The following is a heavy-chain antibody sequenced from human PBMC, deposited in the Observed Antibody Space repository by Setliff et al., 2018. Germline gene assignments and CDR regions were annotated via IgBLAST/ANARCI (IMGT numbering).Heavy chain of an antibody. CDR2: IYYTGTA. J-gene: IGHJ4*02. Sequence: SETLSLTCTVSGDSISSTSYQWGWVRQPPGKGLEWIGSIYYTGTAYYNPSLKSRVTISVDTSKNQFSLQVTSLAATDTALYFCARHEFVGGYYGSVTYRHFDYWGQGILGTVS. D-gene: IGHD3-10*01. CDR1: GDSISSTSYQ. CDR3: ARHEFVGGYYGSVTYRHFDY. V-gene: IGHV4-39*01.